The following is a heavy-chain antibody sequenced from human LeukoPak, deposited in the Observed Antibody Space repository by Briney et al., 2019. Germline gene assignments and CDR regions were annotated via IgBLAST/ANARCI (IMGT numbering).Heavy chain of an antibody. V-gene: IGHV3-20*04. Sequence: GGSLRLSCAASRFTFGDYGMSWVRQAPGKGLEWVSGINWNGDSTGYGDSVKGRFTISRDNARNSLYLQMNSLRAEDTAFYYCAREQRYCGSTSCYSFFDYWGQGTLVTVSS. J-gene: IGHJ4*02. CDR3: AREQRYCGSTSCYSFFDY. D-gene: IGHD2-2*01. CDR1: RFTFGDYG. CDR2: INWNGDST.